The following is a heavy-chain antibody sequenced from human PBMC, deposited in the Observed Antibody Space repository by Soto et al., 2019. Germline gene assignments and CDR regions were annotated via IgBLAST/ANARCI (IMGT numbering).Heavy chain of an antibody. CDR3: ARAAPGPDY. Sequence: QVQLVESGGGVVQPGRSLRLSCAASGFTFSTYKMHWVLQAPGKGLEWVAVISDDGSNNYYADSVKGRFSISRDNSKNTLYLQMKSLRPEDTAVYYCARAAPGPDYWGQGTLVTVSS. D-gene: IGHD3-10*01. V-gene: IGHV3-30-3*01. CDR2: ISDDGSNN. CDR1: GFTFSTYK. J-gene: IGHJ4*02.